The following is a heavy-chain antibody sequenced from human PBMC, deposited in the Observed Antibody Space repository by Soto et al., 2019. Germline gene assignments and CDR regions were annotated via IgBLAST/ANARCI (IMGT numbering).Heavy chain of an antibody. Sequence: SETLSLTCTVSGGSIISYYWSWIRQPPGKGLEWIGYIYYSGSTNYNPSLKSRVTISVDTSKNQFSLKLSSVTAADTAVYYCARSRGNWNGFDYWGQGTLVTVSS. CDR3: ARSRGNWNGFDY. CDR1: GGSIISYY. J-gene: IGHJ4*02. D-gene: IGHD1-1*01. V-gene: IGHV4-59*08. CDR2: IYYSGST.